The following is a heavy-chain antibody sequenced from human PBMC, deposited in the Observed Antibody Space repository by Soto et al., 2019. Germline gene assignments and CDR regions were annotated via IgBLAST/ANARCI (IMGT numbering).Heavy chain of an antibody. CDR3: AALGVNFDH. V-gene: IGHV1-18*01. Sequence: ASVKVSCKASGYSFTSYGIGWVRQAPGQGPEWMGWISPYNGRTNYAQNVKGRVVMTTDISTNTAYMELSSLRSGDTAVYYCAALGVNFDHWGQGTLVTVSS. J-gene: IGHJ4*02. CDR1: GYSFTSYG. D-gene: IGHD2-8*01. CDR2: ISPYNGRT.